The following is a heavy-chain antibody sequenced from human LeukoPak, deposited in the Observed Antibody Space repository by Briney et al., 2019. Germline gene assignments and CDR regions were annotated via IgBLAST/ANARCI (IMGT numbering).Heavy chain of an antibody. D-gene: IGHD3-22*01. CDR2: IYYSGST. CDR1: GGSISSSSYY. CDR3: ARRYAYYYDSSGYYLDY. V-gene: IGHV4-39*01. J-gene: IGHJ4*02. Sequence: PSETLSLTCTVSGGSISSSSYYWGWIRQPPGKGLGWLGSIYYSGSTYYNPSLKSRVTISVDTSKNQFSLKLSSVTAADTAVYYCARRYAYYYDSSGYYLDYWGQGTLVTVSS.